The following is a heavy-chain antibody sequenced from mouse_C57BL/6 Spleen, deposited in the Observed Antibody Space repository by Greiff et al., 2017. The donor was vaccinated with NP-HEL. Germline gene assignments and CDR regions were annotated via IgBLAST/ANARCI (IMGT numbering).Heavy chain of an antibody. CDR3: ALSSGYEGFDY. Sequence: EVQLQQSGPELVKPGASVKISCKASGYTFTDYYMNWVKQSHGKSLEWIGDINPNNGGTSYNQKFKGKATLTVDKSSSTAYMELRSLTSEDSAVYYCALSSGYEGFDYWGQGTTLTVSS. CDR2: INPNNGGT. V-gene: IGHV1-26*01. D-gene: IGHD3-2*02. J-gene: IGHJ2*01. CDR1: GYTFTDYY.